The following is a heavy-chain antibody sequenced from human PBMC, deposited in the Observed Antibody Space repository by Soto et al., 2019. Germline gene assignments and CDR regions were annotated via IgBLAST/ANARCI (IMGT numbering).Heavy chain of an antibody. CDR2: SSGSGGST. J-gene: IGHJ6*02. V-gene: IGHV3-23*01. CDR1: GFTLSNYA. CDR3: AKDGYYDLDMAV. Sequence: GGSLRLSCAASGFTLSNYAMSWVRQAPGKGLEWVSASSGSGGSTYYANSVKGRFTISRDNSKNTLYLQLNSLRAEDTAVYYCAKDGYYDLDMAVWGQGTTVIVSS.